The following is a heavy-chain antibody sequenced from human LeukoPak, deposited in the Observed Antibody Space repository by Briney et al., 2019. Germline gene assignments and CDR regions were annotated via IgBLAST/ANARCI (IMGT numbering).Heavy chain of an antibody. J-gene: IGHJ4*02. CDR3: AGSPSLTGYRSPFDY. CDR1: GFTFSSYG. D-gene: IGHD3-9*01. CDR2: ISYDGSNK. Sequence: PGGSLRLSCAASGFTFSSYGMHWVRQAPGKGLEWVAVISYDGSNKYYADSVKGRFTISRDNSKNTLYLQMDSLRAEDTAVYYCAGSPSLTGYRSPFDYWGQGTLVTVSS. V-gene: IGHV3-30*03.